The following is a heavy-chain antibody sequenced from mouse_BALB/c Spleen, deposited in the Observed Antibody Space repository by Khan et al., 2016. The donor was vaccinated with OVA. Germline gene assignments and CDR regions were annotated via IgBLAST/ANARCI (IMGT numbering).Heavy chain of an antibody. V-gene: IGHV1-76*01. CDR1: GYIFTSYW. Sequence: QVQLKESGAELVRPGTSVKLSCKTSGYIFTSYWIHWVKQRSGQGLEWIARIYPGTDNTYYNEKFKDRATLTADKSSSTAYFQLSSLKSEDSAVFVGSREDACYYFDYWGQGTTLTVSS. J-gene: IGHJ2*01. CDR2: IYPGTDNT. CDR3: SREDACYYFDY.